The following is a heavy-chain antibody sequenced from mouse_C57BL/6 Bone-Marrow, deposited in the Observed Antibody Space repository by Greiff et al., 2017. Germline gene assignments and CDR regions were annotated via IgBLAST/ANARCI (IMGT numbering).Heavy chain of an antibody. V-gene: IGHV5-6*01. CDR2: ISSGGSYT. J-gene: IGHJ3*01. CDR3: ARGLITTVVDPWFAY. D-gene: IGHD1-1*01. CDR1: GFTFSSYG. Sequence: EVQGVESGGDLVKPGGSLKLSCAASGFTFSSYGMSWVRQTPDKRLEWVATISSGGSYTYYPDSVKGRFTISRDNAKNTLYLQMSSLKSEDTAMYYCARGLITTVVDPWFAYWGQGTLVTVSA.